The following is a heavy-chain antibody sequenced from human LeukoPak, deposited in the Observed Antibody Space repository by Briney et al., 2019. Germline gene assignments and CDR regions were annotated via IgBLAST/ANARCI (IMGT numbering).Heavy chain of an antibody. CDR1: GFTFKNAW. D-gene: IGHD2-21*02. V-gene: IGHV3-15*01. CDR2: IKTKSKTDRGTT. CDR3: TTDDSGVGND. Sequence: GGSLRLSCVASGFTFKNAWMSWVRQAPGKGLEWVGRIKTKSKTDRGTTDYAAPVRGRFSISRDDSKNTLYLQMNSLESDDTGVYYCTTDDSGVGNDWGQGTLVTVSS. J-gene: IGHJ4*02.